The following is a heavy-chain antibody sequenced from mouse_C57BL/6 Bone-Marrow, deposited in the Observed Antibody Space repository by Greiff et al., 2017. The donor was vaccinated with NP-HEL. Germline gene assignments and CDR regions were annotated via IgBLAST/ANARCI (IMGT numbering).Heavy chain of an antibody. D-gene: IGHD1-1*01. J-gene: IGHJ2*01. CDR2: IDPANGNT. CDR3: ARENYYGSSYVRYFDY. V-gene: IGHV14-3*01. Sequence: EVKLVESVAELVRPGASVKLSCTASGFNIKNTYMHWVKQRPEQGLEWIGRIDPANGNTKYAPKFQGKATITADTSSNTAYLQLSSLTSEDTAIYYCARENYYGSSYVRYFDYWGQGTTLTVSS. CDR1: GFNIKNTY.